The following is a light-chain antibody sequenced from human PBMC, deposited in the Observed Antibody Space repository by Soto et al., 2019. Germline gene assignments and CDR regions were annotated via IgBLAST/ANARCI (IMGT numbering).Light chain of an antibody. CDR1: QNISSN. J-gene: IGKJ1*01. V-gene: IGKV3-15*01. CDR2: GAS. Sequence: EIVMTQSPATLSVSPGERATLSCRASQNISSNLACYQQKPGQAPRVLIDGASTRATAIPPKFSGSGSGTEFTINISSLQSEDFAVYYCQQYNTWLWTFGQGTKVEIK. CDR3: QQYNTWLWT.